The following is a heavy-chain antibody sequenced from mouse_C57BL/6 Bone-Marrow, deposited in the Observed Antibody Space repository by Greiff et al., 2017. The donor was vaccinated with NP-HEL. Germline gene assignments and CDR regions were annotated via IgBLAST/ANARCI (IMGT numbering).Heavy chain of an antibody. CDR2: INPNYGTT. Sequence: VQLKESGPELVKPGASVKISCKASGYSFTDYNMNWVKQSNGKSLEWIGVINPNYGTTSYNQKFKGKATLTVDQSSSTAYMQLNSLTSEDSAVYYCARVYYGSSPYYFDYWGQGTTLTVSS. CDR3: ARVYYGSSPYYFDY. V-gene: IGHV1-39*01. D-gene: IGHD1-1*01. J-gene: IGHJ2*01. CDR1: GYSFTDYN.